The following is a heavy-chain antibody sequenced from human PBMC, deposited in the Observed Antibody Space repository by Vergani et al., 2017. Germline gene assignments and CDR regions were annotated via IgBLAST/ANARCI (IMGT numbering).Heavy chain of an antibody. J-gene: IGHJ5*02. CDR2: INPNSGGT. CDR1: GYTFTGYY. D-gene: IGHD2-8*01. Sequence: QVQLVQSGAEVKKPGASVKVSCKASGYTFTGYYMHWVRQAPGQGLEWMGWINPNSGGTNYAQKFKGRVTMTRDTSISTAYMELSRLRSDDTAVYYCARGDIVLMVYATNWFDPWGQGTLVTVSS. V-gene: IGHV1-2*02. CDR3: ARGDIVLMVYATNWFDP.